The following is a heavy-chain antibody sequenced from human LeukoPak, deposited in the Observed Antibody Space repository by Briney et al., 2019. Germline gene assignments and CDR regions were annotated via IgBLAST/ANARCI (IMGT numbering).Heavy chain of an antibody. V-gene: IGHV4-59*12. CDR3: ARDRASVLMVYANNWFDP. CDR2: IFYSGTT. D-gene: IGHD2-8*01. Sequence: PSETLSLTCTVSGGSISSYYWSWIRQPPGKGLEWIGFIFYSGTTNYNPSLKSRVTISVDTSKNQFSLKLSSVTAADTAVYYCARDRASVLMVYANNWFDPWGQGTLVTVSS. CDR1: GGSISSYY. J-gene: IGHJ5*02.